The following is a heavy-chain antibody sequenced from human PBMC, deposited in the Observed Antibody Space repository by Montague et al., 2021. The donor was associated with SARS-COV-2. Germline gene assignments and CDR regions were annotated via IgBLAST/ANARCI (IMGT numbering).Heavy chain of an antibody. CDR2: IWNDGSKK. V-gene: IGHV3-33*08. J-gene: IGHJ4*02. D-gene: IGHD7-27*01. CDR3: VGDPGDPDTFDF. CDR1: GFTFSYFE. Sequence: SLRLSCAASGFTFSYFEMNWVRQAPGKGLEWVASIWNDGSKKHHADSVKGRFTISRDNSNNMLYLQMDSLRADDAGVYYCVGDPGDPDTFDFWGQGTQVTVSS.